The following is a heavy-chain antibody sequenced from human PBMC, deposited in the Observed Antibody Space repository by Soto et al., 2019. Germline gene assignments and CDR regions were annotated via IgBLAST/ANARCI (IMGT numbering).Heavy chain of an antibody. CDR1: GGSISSGGYY. D-gene: IGHD3-3*01. Sequence: SETLSLTCTVSGGSISSGGYYWSWIRQHPGKGLEWIGYIYYSGSTYYNPSLKSRVTISVDTSKNQFSLKLSSVTAADTAVYYCARQRFLEWLLYRGYAFAIWGQGTMVTVSS. V-gene: IGHV4-31*03. CDR3: ARQRFLEWLLYRGYAFAI. CDR2: IYYSGST. J-gene: IGHJ3*02.